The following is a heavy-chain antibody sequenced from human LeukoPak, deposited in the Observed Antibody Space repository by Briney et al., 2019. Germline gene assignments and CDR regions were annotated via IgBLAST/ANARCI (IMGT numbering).Heavy chain of an antibody. V-gene: IGHV3-33*03. Sequence: PGMSLRLSCAASKFTFSHFGMHWVRQAPRKGLEWVAVIWHDGSSQYYADSVKGRFTVSRDNSQKMLYLQMNSLRPEDTAVYYCAKDAQRGFDYSNSLEKWGQGTLVTVSA. J-gene: IGHJ4*02. CDR2: IWHDGSSQ. CDR1: KFTFSHFG. D-gene: IGHD4-11*01. CDR3: AKDAQRGFDYSNSLEK.